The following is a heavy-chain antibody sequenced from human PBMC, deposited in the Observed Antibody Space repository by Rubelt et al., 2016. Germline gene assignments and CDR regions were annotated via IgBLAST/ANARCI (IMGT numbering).Heavy chain of an antibody. Sequence: QLVQSGAEVKKPGASVKVSCKASGFTFTSSAMQWVRQARGQRLEWIGWIVVGSGNTQHAKKSQERVNITRERATSNAYMGLRSRRSEDTAVSYCAADQEWLGGMDVWGQGTTVTVSS. CDR2: IVVGSGNT. J-gene: IGHJ6*02. V-gene: IGHV1-58*02. CDR1: GFTFTSSA. D-gene: IGHD6-19*01. CDR3: AADQEWLGGMDV.